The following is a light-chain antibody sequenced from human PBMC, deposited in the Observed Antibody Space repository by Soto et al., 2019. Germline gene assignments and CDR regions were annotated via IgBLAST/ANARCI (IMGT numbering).Light chain of an antibody. Sequence: EILLAQSPATLSLSPWDRATLSCKASQDVSIFLAWYQQKPGQAPRLLIHDASNRATGVPARFSGSGSGRDFTLTITSLEPEDFAVYYCQQRSTWLYTFGQGTKLEV. V-gene: IGKV3-11*02. CDR2: DAS. CDR1: QDVSIF. CDR3: QQRSTWLYT. J-gene: IGKJ2*01.